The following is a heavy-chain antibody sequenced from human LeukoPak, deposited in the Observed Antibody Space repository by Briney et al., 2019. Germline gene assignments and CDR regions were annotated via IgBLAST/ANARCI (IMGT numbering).Heavy chain of an antibody. CDR1: GGSFSGYY. CDR3: ARGGTTYYDFWSGYPNWFDP. D-gene: IGHD3-3*01. Sequence: SETLSLTCAVYGGSFSGYYWSWIRQPPGKGLEWIGEINHSGSTNYNPSLKSRVTISVDTSKNQFSLKLSSVTAADTAVYYCARGGTTYYDFWSGYPNWFDPWGQGTLVTVSS. J-gene: IGHJ5*02. CDR2: INHSGST. V-gene: IGHV4-34*01.